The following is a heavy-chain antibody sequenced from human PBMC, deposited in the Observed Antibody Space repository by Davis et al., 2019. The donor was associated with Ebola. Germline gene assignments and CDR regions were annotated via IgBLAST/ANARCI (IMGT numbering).Heavy chain of an antibody. CDR3: ARQPTTYYYDSSGYSHFDY. CDR1: GGSISSSGYF. CDR2: IYYTGNN. V-gene: IGHV4-39*01. Sequence: SETLSLTCTVSGGSISSSGYFWGWIRQPPGKGLQWIGSIYYTGNNYYNPSLKSRVTISVDTSKNQLSLRLNSVTAADTAVYYCARQPTTYYYDSSGYSHFDYWGQGTLVTVSS. J-gene: IGHJ4*02. D-gene: IGHD3-22*01.